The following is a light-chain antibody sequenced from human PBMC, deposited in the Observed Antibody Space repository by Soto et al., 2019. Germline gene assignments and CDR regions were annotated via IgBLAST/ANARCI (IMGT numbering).Light chain of an antibody. Sequence: QSVLTQPASVSGSPGQSITISCTGTSSDVGGYNYVSWYQQHPGKAPKLMIYEVSNRPSGVSNRFSGSKSGNTASLTISGLQAEDEADYYCRSYTSSSTRVFGTGTQLTVL. V-gene: IGLV2-14*01. CDR1: SSDVGGYNY. CDR3: RSYTSSSTRV. J-gene: IGLJ1*01. CDR2: EVS.